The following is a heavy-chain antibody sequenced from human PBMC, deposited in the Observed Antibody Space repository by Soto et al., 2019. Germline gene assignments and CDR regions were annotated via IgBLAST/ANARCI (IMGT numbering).Heavy chain of an antibody. V-gene: IGHV4-34*01. D-gene: IGHD1-26*01. CDR2: IHLSGRV. CDR3: ARTPTRGASAWLDP. CDR1: GGSLSDYY. J-gene: IGHJ5*02. Sequence: QVQLQQWGSGLLKPSETLSLTCAIYGGSLSDYYWHWIRQAPGKGLEGIGEIHLSGRVNFTPSLKSRATLSMDTSKNQFFLTLRSVTAADTAVYYCARTPTRGASAWLDPWGRGNLVTVSS.